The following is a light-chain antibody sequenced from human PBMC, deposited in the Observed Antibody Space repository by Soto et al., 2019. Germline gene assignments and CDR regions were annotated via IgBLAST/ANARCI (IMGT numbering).Light chain of an antibody. CDR2: AAS. CDR1: QGISTY. V-gene: IGKV1-27*01. CDR3: QNYNSAPFT. J-gene: IGKJ3*01. Sequence: DIQMTQSPSSLSASVGDRVTITCRASQGISTYLAWYQQKPGKVPKLLIYAASTLQSGVPSRFSGSGSGTDFTLTISSLQPEEVETYYCQNYNSAPFTFGPGTKVDIK.